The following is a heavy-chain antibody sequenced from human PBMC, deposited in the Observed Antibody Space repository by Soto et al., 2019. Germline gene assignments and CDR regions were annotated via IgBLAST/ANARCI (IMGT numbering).Heavy chain of an antibody. Sequence: QVQLQQWGAGLLKPSETLSLTCAVYGGSFSGYQWTWIRQTPGKGLEWIGEINDSGNINYNPSLMSRVTILVDTAKKQISLRLRSVTAADTAVYYCARGLILWFGELSRRGGYYYYMDVWGKGTSVTVSS. D-gene: IGHD3-10*01. J-gene: IGHJ6*03. CDR3: ARGLILWFGELSRRGGYYYYMDV. CDR2: INDSGNI. CDR1: GGSFSGYQ. V-gene: IGHV4-34*01.